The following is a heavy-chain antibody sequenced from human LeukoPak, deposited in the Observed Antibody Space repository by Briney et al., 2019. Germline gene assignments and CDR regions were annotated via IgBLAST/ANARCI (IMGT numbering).Heavy chain of an antibody. V-gene: IGHV4-61*02. J-gene: IGHJ5*02. D-gene: IGHD2-2*02. CDR1: GGSISSGSYY. Sequence: SETLSLTCTVSGGSISSGSYYWNWIRQPAGKGLEWIGRMYTSGSTNYNPSLKSRATISLDTSKNQFSLKLTSVTAADTAVYYCARVGQPLLYPARWFDPWGQGTLVTVSS. CDR2: MYTSGST. CDR3: ARVGQPLLYPARWFDP.